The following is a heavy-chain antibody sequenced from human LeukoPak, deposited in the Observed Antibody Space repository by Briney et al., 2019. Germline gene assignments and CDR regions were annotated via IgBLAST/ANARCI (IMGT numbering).Heavy chain of an antibody. J-gene: IGHJ4*02. CDR1: GFTFSSYW. Sequence: GGSLRLSCAAPGFTFSSYWMSWVRQAPGKGLEWVANIKQDGSEKYYVDSVKGRFTISRDNAKNSLYLQMNSLRAEDTAVYYCASGFGEFIFDYWGQGTLVTVSS. D-gene: IGHD3-10*01. V-gene: IGHV3-7*03. CDR3: ASGFGEFIFDY. CDR2: IKQDGSEK.